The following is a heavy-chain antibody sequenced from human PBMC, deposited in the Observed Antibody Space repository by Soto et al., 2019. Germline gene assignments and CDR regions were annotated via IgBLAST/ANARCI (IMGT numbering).Heavy chain of an antibody. D-gene: IGHD3-22*01. V-gene: IGHV3-30-3*01. CDR3: ARDGADDSTGYYYLVY. J-gene: IGHJ4*02. Sequence: QVQLVESGGGVVQPGRSLRLSCAASGFTFSSCALHWVRQAPGKGLKWVAVISYDGSNKYYADSVKGRFTISRDNSKNTLYLQMNSLRAEDTAAYYCARDGADDSTGYYYLVYWGQGTLVTVSS. CDR1: GFTFSSCA. CDR2: ISYDGSNK.